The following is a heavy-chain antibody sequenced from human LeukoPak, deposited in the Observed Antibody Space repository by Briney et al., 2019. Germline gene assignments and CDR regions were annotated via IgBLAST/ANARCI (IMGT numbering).Heavy chain of an antibody. CDR2: IYSGGSA. D-gene: IGHD2-2*02. CDR3: ARDDVRYCSSTSCYSSEYYYGMDV. V-gene: IGHV3-66*01. CDR1: GFTVSTNY. Sequence: GGSLRLSCAASGFTVSTNYMSWVRQAPGKGLEWVSVIYSGGSAYYADSVKGRFTISRDNSKNTLYLQMNNLRAEDTAVYYCARDDVRYCSSTSCYSSEYYYGMDVWGQGTTVTVSS. J-gene: IGHJ6*02.